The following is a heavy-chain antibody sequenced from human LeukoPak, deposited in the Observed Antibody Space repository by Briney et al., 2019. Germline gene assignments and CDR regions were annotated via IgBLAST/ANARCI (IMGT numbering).Heavy chain of an antibody. Sequence: TSVKVSCKASGFTFTSSAMQWVGQARGQRLEWIGWMVVGSGNTNYAQKFQERVTITRDMSTSTAYMELSSLRSEDTAVYYCAAEVVYDLTPSKGFDPWGQGTLVTVSS. CDR2: MVVGSGNT. CDR3: AAEVVYDLTPSKGFDP. D-gene: IGHD3-3*01. CDR1: GFTFTSSA. V-gene: IGHV1-58*02. J-gene: IGHJ5*02.